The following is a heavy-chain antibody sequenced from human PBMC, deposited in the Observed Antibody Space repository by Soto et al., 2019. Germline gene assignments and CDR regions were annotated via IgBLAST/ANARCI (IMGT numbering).Heavy chain of an antibody. CDR1: GGSFSGYY. D-gene: IGHD1-26*01. Sequence: QVQLQQWGAGLLKPSETLSLTCAVYGGSFSGYYWSWIRQPPGKGLEWIGEINHSGSTNYNPSLKSRVTISVDTYKNQFSLKLSSVTAADTAVYYCARGGHIVGATVWGQGTLVTVSS. J-gene: IGHJ4*02. CDR2: INHSGST. CDR3: ARGGHIVGATV. V-gene: IGHV4-34*01.